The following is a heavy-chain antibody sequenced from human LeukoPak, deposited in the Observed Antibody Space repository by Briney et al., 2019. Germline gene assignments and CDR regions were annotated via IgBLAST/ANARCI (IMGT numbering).Heavy chain of an antibody. D-gene: IGHD5-12*01. Sequence: SGGSLRLSCAASGFTFSTYAMSWVRQAPGKGLEWVSTIRGSGGSNTYYADSVQGRFTISRDNSRNTLYLQVNTLRAEDTAVYYCAKGVLRSSPDYWGQGTLVTVSS. CDR2: IRGSGGSNT. V-gene: IGHV3-23*01. CDR3: AKGVLRSSPDY. J-gene: IGHJ4*02. CDR1: GFTFSTYA.